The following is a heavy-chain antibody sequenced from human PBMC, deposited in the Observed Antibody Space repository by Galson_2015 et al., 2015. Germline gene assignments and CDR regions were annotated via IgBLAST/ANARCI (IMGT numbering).Heavy chain of an antibody. CDR1: GFTFSSYG. Sequence: SLRLSCAASGFTFSSYGMHWVRQAPGKGLEWVAVISYDGSNKYYADSVKGRFTISRDNSKNTLYLQMNSLRDEDTAVYYCARGSSGDYWGQGTLVTVSS. V-gene: IGHV3-30*03. CDR3: ARGSSGDY. J-gene: IGHJ4*02. CDR2: ISYDGSNK.